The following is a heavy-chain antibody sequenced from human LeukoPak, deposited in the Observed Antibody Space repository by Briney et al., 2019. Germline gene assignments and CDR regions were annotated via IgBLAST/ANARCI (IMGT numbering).Heavy chain of an antibody. CDR1: GYTFTDHS. CDR2: IDPSNDDT. CDR3: ARPLFVAFTH. Sequence: GASVKVSCKASGYTFTDHSIHWVRQAPGQGLEWMGYIDPSNDDTNYAPKFHGRVTMTGDTSIRTAYMELSRLKSDDTAVYYCARPLFVAFTHWGQGTLVTVSS. D-gene: IGHD2-21*01. V-gene: IGHV1-2*02. J-gene: IGHJ4*02.